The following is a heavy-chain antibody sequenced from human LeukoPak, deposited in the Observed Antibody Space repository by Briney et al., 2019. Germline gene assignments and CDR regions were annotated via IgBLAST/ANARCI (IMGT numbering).Heavy chain of an antibody. CDR1: GGTFSNYA. CDR2: VIPIFSTA. D-gene: IGHD5-18*01. V-gene: IGHV1-69*05. CDR3: ASLRGYSYEAFDI. J-gene: IGHJ3*02. Sequence: SVKVSCKASGGTFSNYAIGWVRQAPGQGLEWMGGVIPIFSTANYPQKFQGRVTMTRDTSTSTVYMELSSLRSEDTAVYYCASLRGYSYEAFDIWGQGTMVTVSS.